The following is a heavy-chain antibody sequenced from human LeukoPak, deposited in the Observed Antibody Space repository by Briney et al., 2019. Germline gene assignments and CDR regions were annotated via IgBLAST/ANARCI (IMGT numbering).Heavy chain of an antibody. CDR1: GFTFDDYA. Sequence: GGSLRLSCAASGFTFDDYAMHWVRQAPGKGLEWVSGISWNSGSIGYADSVKGRFTIPRDNAKNSLYLQMNSLRAEDTALYYCAKDKVPDYYGSGSYSYYFDYWGQGTLVTVSS. V-gene: IGHV3-9*01. CDR3: AKDKVPDYYGSGSYSYYFDY. J-gene: IGHJ4*02. D-gene: IGHD3-10*01. CDR2: ISWNSGSI.